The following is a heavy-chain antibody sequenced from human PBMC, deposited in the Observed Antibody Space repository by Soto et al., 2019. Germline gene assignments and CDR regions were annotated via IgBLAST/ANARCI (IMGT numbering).Heavy chain of an antibody. CDR2: IYYSGIT. CDR3: ARLPHYYDSSGYYWPTGYFDY. D-gene: IGHD3-22*01. Sequence: PSETLSLTCTVSGGSISSSSYYWGWIRQPPGKGLEWIGSIYYSGITYYNPSLKSRVTISVDTSKNQFSLKLSSVTAADTAVYYCARLPHYYDSSGYYWPTGYFDYWGQGTLVTVSS. V-gene: IGHV4-39*01. CDR1: GGSISSSSYY. J-gene: IGHJ4*02.